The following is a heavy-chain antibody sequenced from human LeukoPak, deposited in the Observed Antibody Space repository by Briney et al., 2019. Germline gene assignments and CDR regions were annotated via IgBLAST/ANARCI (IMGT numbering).Heavy chain of an antibody. D-gene: IGHD5-24*01. CDR2: ISWNSGSI. CDR1: GFTFSSYA. CDR3: ARDPPATVRYYYYYMDV. V-gene: IGHV3-9*01. J-gene: IGHJ6*03. Sequence: GGSLRLSCAASGFTFSSYAMHWVRQAPGKGLEWVSGISWNSGSIGYADSVKGRFTISRDNAKNSLYLQMNSLRAEDTAVYYCARDPPATVRYYYYYMDVWGKGTTVTVSS.